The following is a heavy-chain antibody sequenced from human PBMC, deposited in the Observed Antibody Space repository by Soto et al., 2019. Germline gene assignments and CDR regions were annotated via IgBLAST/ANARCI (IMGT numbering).Heavy chain of an antibody. J-gene: IGHJ4*02. V-gene: IGHV1-69*13. CDR3: ARARSLTRYIAAAGSDY. CDR1: GGTFSSYA. Sequence: GASVKVSCKASGGTFSSYAISWVRQAPGQGLEWMGGIIPIFGTANYAQKFQGRVTITADESTSTAYMELSSLRSEDTAVYYCARARSLTRYIAAAGSDYWGQGTLVTVSS. D-gene: IGHD6-13*01. CDR2: IIPIFGTA.